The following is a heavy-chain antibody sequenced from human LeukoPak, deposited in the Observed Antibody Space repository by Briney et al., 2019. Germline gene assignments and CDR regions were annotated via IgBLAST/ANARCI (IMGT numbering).Heavy chain of an antibody. Sequence: PGGSLRLSCAASGFTFSSYAMSWVRQVPGKGLEWVSVISGSGDNTYYADSVKGRFTISRDNSKNTLYLQMNSLRAEDTAVYYCAKDLEDFWSGYYNPFFDYWGQGTLVTVSS. V-gene: IGHV3-23*01. CDR1: GFTFSSYA. D-gene: IGHD3-3*01. J-gene: IGHJ4*02. CDR3: AKDLEDFWSGYYNPFFDY. CDR2: ISGSGDNT.